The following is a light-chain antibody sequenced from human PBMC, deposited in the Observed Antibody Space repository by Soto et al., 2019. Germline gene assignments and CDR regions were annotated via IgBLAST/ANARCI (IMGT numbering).Light chain of an antibody. J-gene: IGKJ1*01. V-gene: IGKV3-20*01. CDR2: GAS. CDR1: QSISSNF. Sequence: EIVLTQSPGILSLSPGERATLSCRASQSISSNFLAWYQQKRGQAPRPLIHGASNRATGIPDRFSGSGSGTDFTLTITRLEPEDFAVYYCQQYGGSPRTFGQGTKVDIK. CDR3: QQYGGSPRT.